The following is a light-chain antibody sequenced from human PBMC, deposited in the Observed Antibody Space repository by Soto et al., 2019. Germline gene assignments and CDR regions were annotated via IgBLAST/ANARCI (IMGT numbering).Light chain of an antibody. J-gene: IGKJ1*01. CDR1: QSVSRN. CDR3: QQYNNWPRT. Sequence: EIVMTQSPATLSVSPGERATLSCRASQSVSRNLAWYQHKPGQAPRLLIYGAFTRATGIPARFSGSGSGTEFTLSISSLQSEDFAVYYCQQYNNWPRTFGQGTKVDI. V-gene: IGKV3-15*01. CDR2: GAF.